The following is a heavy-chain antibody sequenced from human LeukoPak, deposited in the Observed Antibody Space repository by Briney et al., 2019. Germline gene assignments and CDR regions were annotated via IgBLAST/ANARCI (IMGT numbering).Heavy chain of an antibody. CDR2: ISGSGGST. Sequence: PGGSLRLSCAASGFTFSSYAMSWVRQAPGKGLEWVSAISGSGGSTYYADSVKGRFTISRDNSKNTLYLQMNSLRDEDTAVYYCAKRYCKSATCRSDMDAWGQGTTVTVSS. V-gene: IGHV3-23*01. J-gene: IGHJ6*02. CDR3: AKRYCKSATCRSDMDA. D-gene: IGHD2-15*01. CDR1: GFTFSSYA.